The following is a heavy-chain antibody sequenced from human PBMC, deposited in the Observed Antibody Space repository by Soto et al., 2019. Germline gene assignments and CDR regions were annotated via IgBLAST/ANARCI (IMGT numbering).Heavy chain of an antibody. D-gene: IGHD2-15*01. CDR1: GGSISSIIYY. J-gene: IGHJ6*02. CDR2: IYYSGST. Sequence: SDTLCLTCTVSGGSISSIIYYWGWIRQPPGKGLEWIGSIYYSGSTYYNPSLKSRVTISVDTSKNQFPLKLSSVTAADTAVYYCARHTRKKIAPPSNYCYHGIEVWGQGTTVTVPS. V-gene: IGHV4-39*01. CDR3: ARHTRKKIAPPSNYCYHGIEV.